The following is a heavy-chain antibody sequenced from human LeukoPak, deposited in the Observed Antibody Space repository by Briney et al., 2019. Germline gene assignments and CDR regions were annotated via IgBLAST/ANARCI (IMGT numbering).Heavy chain of an antibody. Sequence: ASVKVSCKASGYTFTGYYMHWVRQAPGQGLEWMGWINPNSGGANSAQKFQGRVTMTRDTSLSTAYMELRRLASDDTAIYYCARLTEEAPRVAAPYFDYWGQGTLVTVSS. CDR1: GYTFTGYY. CDR3: ARLTEEAPRVAAPYFDY. CDR2: INPNSGGA. V-gene: IGHV1-2*02. J-gene: IGHJ4*02. D-gene: IGHD6-19*01.